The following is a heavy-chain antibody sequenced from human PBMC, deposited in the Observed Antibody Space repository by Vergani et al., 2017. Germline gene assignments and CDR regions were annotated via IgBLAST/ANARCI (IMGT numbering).Heavy chain of an antibody. CDR3: ARDTSRFIAARCAFDI. V-gene: IGHV3-21*04. CDR2: ISSSSSYI. Sequence: EVQLVESGGGLVKPGGSLRLSCAASGFTFSSYSMNWVRQAPGKGLEWVSSISSSSSYIYYADSVKGRFTISRDNAKNSLYLQMNSLRAEDTAVYYCARDTSRFIAARCAFDIWGQGTMVTVSS. J-gene: IGHJ3*02. D-gene: IGHD6-6*01. CDR1: GFTFSSYS.